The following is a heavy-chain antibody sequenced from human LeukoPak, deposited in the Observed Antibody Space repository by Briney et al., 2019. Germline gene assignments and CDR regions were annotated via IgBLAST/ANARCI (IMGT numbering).Heavy chain of an antibody. V-gene: IGHV7-4-1*02. CDR3: ARGERLSIAVFSY. J-gene: IGHJ4*02. CDR1: GYTFTIYA. Sequence: GASVTVSFKASGYTFTIYAMNWVRQAPGQGLEWMGWINTNTGNPTYAQGFTGRFVFSLDTSVSTAYLQISSLKAEDTAVYYCARGERLSIAVFSYWGQGTLVTVSS. CDR2: INTNTGNP. D-gene: IGHD6-19*01.